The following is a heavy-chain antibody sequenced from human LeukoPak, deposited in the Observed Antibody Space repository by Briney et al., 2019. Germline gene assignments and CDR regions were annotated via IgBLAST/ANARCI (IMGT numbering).Heavy chain of an antibody. CDR2: ISAYNGNT. V-gene: IGHV1-18*01. D-gene: IGHD3-3*01. Sequence: GASVKVSCKASGYTFTSYGISWVRQAPGQGLEWMGWISAYNGNTNYAQKLQGRVTMTTDTSTSTAYMELRSLRSDDTAVYYCAKDQGITIFGVVIDYFDYWGQGTLVTVSS. J-gene: IGHJ4*02. CDR3: AKDQGITIFGVVIDYFDY. CDR1: GYTFTSYG.